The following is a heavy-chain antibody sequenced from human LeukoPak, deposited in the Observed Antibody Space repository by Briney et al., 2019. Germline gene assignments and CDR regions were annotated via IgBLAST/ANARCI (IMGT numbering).Heavy chain of an antibody. V-gene: IGHV3-7*01. CDR2: INQDGGEK. J-gene: IGHJ3*02. CDR3: ARIMIVVGAAAFDI. D-gene: IGHD3-22*01. Sequence: GGSLRLSCAGSGFTFSTYWMTWVRQAPGEGLEWVANINQDGGEKHYVDSVKGRFTISRDNAKNSLSLQMNSLRAEDTAVYYCARIMIVVGAAAFDIWGQGTMVTVSS. CDR1: GFTFSTYW.